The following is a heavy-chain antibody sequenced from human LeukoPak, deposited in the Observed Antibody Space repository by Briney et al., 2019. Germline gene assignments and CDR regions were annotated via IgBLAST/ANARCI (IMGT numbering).Heavy chain of an antibody. Sequence: NPSETLSLTCTVSGGSISSYYRSWIRQPPGKGLEWIGYIYYSGSTNYNPSLKSRVTISVDTSKNQFSLKLSSVTAADTAVYYCARTRSSATERHYFDYWGQGTLVTVSS. CDR2: IYYSGST. D-gene: IGHD1-26*01. J-gene: IGHJ4*02. V-gene: IGHV4-59*08. CDR1: GGSISSYY. CDR3: ARTRSSATERHYFDY.